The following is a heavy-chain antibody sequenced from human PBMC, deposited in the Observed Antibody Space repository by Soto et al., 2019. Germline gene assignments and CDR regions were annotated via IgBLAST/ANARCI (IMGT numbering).Heavy chain of an antibody. V-gene: IGHV1-3*01. CDR3: ARAYLVGASSYYYYGMDV. CDR2: INAGNGNT. Sequence: QVQLVQSGAEVKKPGASVKVSCKASGYTFTSYAMHWVRQAPGQRLEWMGWINAGNGNTKYSQKFQGRVTITRDTSSSTDYMELSSMRSEDTAVYYCARAYLVGASSYYYYGMDVWGQGTTVTVSS. J-gene: IGHJ6*02. D-gene: IGHD1-26*01. CDR1: GYTFTSYA.